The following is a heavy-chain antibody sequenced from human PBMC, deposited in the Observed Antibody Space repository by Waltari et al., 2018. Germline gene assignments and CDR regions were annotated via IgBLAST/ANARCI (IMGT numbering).Heavy chain of an antibody. V-gene: IGHV4-38-2*01. CDR2: IHHSGST. CDR1: GYSISRGYY. J-gene: IGHJ4*02. CDR3: ARGDSGY. Sequence: QVQLQESGPGLVKTSETLSLTCAVSGYSISRGYYWGWIRQPPGKGLEWIASIHHSGSTYYNPSLKSRVTISVDTSKNQFSLKLSSVTAADTAVYYCARGDSGYWGQGTLVTVSS. D-gene: IGHD3-10*01.